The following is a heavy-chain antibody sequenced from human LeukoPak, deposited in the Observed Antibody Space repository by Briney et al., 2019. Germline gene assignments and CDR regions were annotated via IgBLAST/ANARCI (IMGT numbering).Heavy chain of an antibody. Sequence: AETLSLTCTVSGGSISSYYWSWLRQPAGKGLEWIGRIYISETTIYNPSIRSRVTMSVDTSKNQFSLKLSSVTAADTAGYYCARVSTSWYQDWYFDLWGRGTLVTVSS. V-gene: IGHV4-4*07. D-gene: IGHD6-13*01. CDR1: GGSISSYY. CDR3: ARVSTSWYQDWYFDL. J-gene: IGHJ2*01. CDR2: IYISETT.